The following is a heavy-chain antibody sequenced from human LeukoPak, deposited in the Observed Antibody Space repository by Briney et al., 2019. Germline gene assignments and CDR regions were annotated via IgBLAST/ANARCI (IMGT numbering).Heavy chain of an antibody. V-gene: IGHV1-69*06. CDR3: ARKGYYDILTGYYTS. J-gene: IGHJ4*02. CDR1: GGTFSSNA. D-gene: IGHD3-9*01. CDR2: IIPIFGTA. Sequence: VASVKVSCKASGGTFSSNAISWVRQAPGQGLEWMGGIIPIFGTANYAQKFQGRVTITADKSTSTAYMELSSLRSVDTAVYYCARKGYYDILTGYYTSWGQGTLVTVSS.